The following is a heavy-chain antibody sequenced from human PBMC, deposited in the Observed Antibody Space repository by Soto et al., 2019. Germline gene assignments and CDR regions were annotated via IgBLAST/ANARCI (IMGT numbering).Heavy chain of an antibody. V-gene: IGHV4-38-2*01. CDR1: GYSISSGYY. Sequence: SETLSLTCAVSGYSISSGYYWGWLRQPPGKGLEWIGSIYHGWSTYYNPSLNSRVTLSIDMTNNHVSLILNSVTAADTAVYYCPRVGPWVPYYYDSSPYTFENWFDPWGQGTLVTV. D-gene: IGHD3-22*01. J-gene: IGHJ5*02. CDR2: IYHGWST. CDR3: PRVGPWVPYYYDSSPYTFENWFDP.